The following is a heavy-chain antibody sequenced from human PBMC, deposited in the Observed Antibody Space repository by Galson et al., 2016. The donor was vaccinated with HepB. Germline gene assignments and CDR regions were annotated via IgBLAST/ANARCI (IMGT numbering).Heavy chain of an antibody. V-gene: IGHV3-30*18. Sequence: SLRLSCAASGFTFSSYGMNWVRQAPGKGLEWVAVVSYDGGNKYYADSAKGRFTISRDNSKNTLYLQMNSLRAEDTAVYYCAKNDIWAGYSPFDYWGQGTLVTVSS. CDR2: VSYDGGNK. CDR3: AKNDIWAGYSPFDY. CDR1: GFTFSSYG. J-gene: IGHJ4*02. D-gene: IGHD3-9*01.